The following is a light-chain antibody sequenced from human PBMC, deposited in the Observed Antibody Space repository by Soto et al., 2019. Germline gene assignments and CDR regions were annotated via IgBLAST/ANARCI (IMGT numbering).Light chain of an antibody. J-gene: IGLJ2*01. Sequence: QSALTQPPSASGSPGQSVTISCTGTSSDVGNYVYVSWYQQRPGKAPRLMIYEVNKRPPGVPDRFSGSKSGNTASLTVSGLQAEDEADYYCSSYTSSSTLVVFGGGTKLTVL. V-gene: IGLV2-8*01. CDR1: SSDVGNYVY. CDR3: SSYTSSSTLVV. CDR2: EVN.